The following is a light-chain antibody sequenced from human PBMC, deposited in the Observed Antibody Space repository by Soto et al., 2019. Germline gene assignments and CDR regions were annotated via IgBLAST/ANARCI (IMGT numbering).Light chain of an antibody. CDR2: AAS. CDR3: QQSYSTPPMYT. CDR1: QSISSY. J-gene: IGKJ2*01. Sequence: DIQMTQSPSSLSASVGDRVTITCRASQSISSYLNWYQQKPGKAPKLLIYAASSLQSGVPSRFSGSGSGTDFTLTIGSLQPEDFATYYCQQSYSTPPMYTFGQGTKVEIK. V-gene: IGKV1-39*01.